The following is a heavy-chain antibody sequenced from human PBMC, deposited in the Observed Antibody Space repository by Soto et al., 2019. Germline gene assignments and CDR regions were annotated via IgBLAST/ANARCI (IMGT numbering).Heavy chain of an antibody. CDR1: GGSFSGYY. CDR3: ARARYYDILTGSIHFDY. D-gene: IGHD3-9*01. Sequence: PSETLSLTCAVYGGSFSGYYWSWIRQPPGKGLEWIGEINHSGSTNYNPSLKSRVTISVDTSKNQFSLKLSSVTAADTAVYYCARARYYDILTGSIHFDYWGQGTLVTVSS. CDR2: INHSGST. V-gene: IGHV4-34*01. J-gene: IGHJ4*02.